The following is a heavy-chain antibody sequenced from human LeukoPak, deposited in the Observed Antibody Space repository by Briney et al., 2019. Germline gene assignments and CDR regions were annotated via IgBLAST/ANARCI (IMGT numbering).Heavy chain of an antibody. CDR3: ARVSSWFDY. V-gene: IGHV4-34*01. D-gene: IGHD6-13*01. CDR1: GGSISSYY. Sequence: PSETLSLTCTVSGGSISSYYWSWIRQPPGKGLEWIGEINHSGSTNYNPSLKSRVTISVDTSKNQFSLKLSSVTAADTAVYYCARVSSWFDYWGQGTLVTVSS. CDR2: INHSGST. J-gene: IGHJ4*02.